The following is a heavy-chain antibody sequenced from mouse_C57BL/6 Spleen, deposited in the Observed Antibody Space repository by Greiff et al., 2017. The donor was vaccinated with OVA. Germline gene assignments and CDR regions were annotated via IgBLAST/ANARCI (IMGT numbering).Heavy chain of an antibody. Sequence: ESGPGLVKPSQSLSLTCSVTGYSITSGYYWNWIRQFPGNKLEWMGYISYDGSNNYNPSLKNRISITRDTSKNQFFLKLNSVTTEDTATYYCARKDYGVDYWGQGTTLTVSS. CDR3: ARKDYGVDY. V-gene: IGHV3-6*01. CDR2: ISYDGSN. D-gene: IGHD1-1*02. J-gene: IGHJ2*01. CDR1: GYSITSGYY.